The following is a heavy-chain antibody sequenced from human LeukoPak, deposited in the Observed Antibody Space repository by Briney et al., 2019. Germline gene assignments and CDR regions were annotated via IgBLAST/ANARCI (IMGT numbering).Heavy chain of an antibody. CDR2: INHSGST. CDR1: GGSFSGFY. CDR3: ARGSSYDSQRYYLGFFAP. J-gene: IGHJ5*02. Sequence: SSETLSLTCAVYGGSFSGFYWTWIRQPPGKGLEWIGEINHSGSTNYNSSLKSRVTISVDTSKNQFSLKLSSVTAADTAVYYCARGSSYDSQRYYLGFFAPWGQGTLVTVSS. D-gene: IGHD7-27*01. V-gene: IGHV4-34*01.